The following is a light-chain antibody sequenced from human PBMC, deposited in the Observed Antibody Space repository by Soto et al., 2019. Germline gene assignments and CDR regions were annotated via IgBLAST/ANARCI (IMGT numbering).Light chain of an antibody. CDR1: TSDVFGYNY. CDR3: GSYTGSITYV. J-gene: IGLJ1*01. CDR2: EVT. Sequence: QSVLTDPASVSWSLGQSITISCTGTTSDVFGYNYVSWYQQHPGKAPILMIYEVTSRPSGVSNRFSGSKSGNTASLTISGIQVEDEAEYYCGSYTGSITYVFGTGTKVTVL. V-gene: IGLV2-14*01.